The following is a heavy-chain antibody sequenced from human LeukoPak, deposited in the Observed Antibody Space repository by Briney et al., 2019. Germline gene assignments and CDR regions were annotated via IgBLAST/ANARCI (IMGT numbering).Heavy chain of an antibody. CDR1: GYTFTGYY. V-gene: IGHV1-2*02. Sequence: GASVKVSCKASGYTFTGYYMHWVRQAPGQGLEWMGWINPNSGGTNYAQKFQGRVTMTRDTSISTAYMELSRLRSDDTAVYYWARKGGGTMVRYNWFDPWGQGTLVTVSS. D-gene: IGHD3-10*01. CDR2: INPNSGGT. CDR3: ARKGGGTMVRYNWFDP. J-gene: IGHJ5*02.